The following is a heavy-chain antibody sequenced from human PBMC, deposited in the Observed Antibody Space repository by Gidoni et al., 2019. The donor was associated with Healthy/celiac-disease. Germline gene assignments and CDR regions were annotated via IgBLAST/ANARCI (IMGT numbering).Heavy chain of an antibody. J-gene: IGHJ4*02. Sequence: QVQLVQSGAEVKKPGSSVKVSCKASGGTFISYAISWVRQAPGQGLEWMGGIIPILGTANYAQKFQGRVTITADESTSTAYMELSSMRSEDTAVYYCARENYGSGSYTYYFDYWGQGTLVTVSS. CDR2: IIPILGTA. CDR3: ARENYGSGSYTYYFDY. D-gene: IGHD3-10*01. CDR1: GGTFISYA. V-gene: IGHV1-69*01.